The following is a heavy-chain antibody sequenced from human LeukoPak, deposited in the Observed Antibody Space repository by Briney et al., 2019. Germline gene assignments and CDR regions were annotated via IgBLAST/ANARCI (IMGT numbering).Heavy chain of an antibody. CDR3: ARGHTSMGRTFDY. Sequence: GGSLRLSCAASGFTFTNYNMNWVGQAPGKGLEWVSYITSSSTTIYYADSVKGRFTISRDNAKNSLYLQMNSLGDEDTAVYYCARGHTSMGRTFDYWGQGTLVTVSS. D-gene: IGHD5-18*01. J-gene: IGHJ4*02. CDR2: ITSSSTTI. V-gene: IGHV3-48*02. CDR1: GFTFTNYN.